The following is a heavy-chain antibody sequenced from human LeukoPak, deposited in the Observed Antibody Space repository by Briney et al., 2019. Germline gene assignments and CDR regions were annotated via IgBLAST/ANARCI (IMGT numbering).Heavy chain of an antibody. V-gene: IGHV1-3*01. CDR1: GYTFTSYA. CDR2: INAGNGNT. J-gene: IGHJ5*02. Sequence: ASVKVSCKASGYTFTSYAMHWVRQAPGQRLEWMGWINAGNGNTKYSQKFQGRVTITRDTSASTAYMELSSLRSEDTAVYYCARRGNWNEVPPRNWFDPWGQGTLVTVSS. CDR3: ARRGNWNEVPPRNWFDP. D-gene: IGHD1-1*01.